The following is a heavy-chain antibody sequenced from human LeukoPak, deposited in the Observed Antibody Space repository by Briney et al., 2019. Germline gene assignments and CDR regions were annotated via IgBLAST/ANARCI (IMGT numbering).Heavy chain of an antibody. CDR2: ITAYNGNT. CDR3: ARAFAHDSSGYYY. J-gene: IGHJ4*02. CDR1: GYTFNSYG. Sequence: ASVKVSCKASGYTFNSYGISWVRQAPGQGLEWMGWITAYNGNTNYAQKFQGRVTMTRDTSTSTVYMELSSLRSEDTAVYYCARAFAHDSSGYYYWGQGTLVTVSS. D-gene: IGHD3-22*01. V-gene: IGHV1-18*01.